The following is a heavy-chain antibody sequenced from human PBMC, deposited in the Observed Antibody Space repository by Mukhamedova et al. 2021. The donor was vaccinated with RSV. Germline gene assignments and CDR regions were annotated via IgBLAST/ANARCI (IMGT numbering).Heavy chain of an antibody. J-gene: IGHJ6*02. CDR2: ISSTTSYT. CDR3: ASRXYXVXYXXLX. V-gene: IGHV3-21*01. Sequence: SISSTTSYTYYADSVKGRFTVSRDNAKNSLYLQMDSLSAEDTAVXXCASRXYXVXYXXLXWGQGTTVTFSS.